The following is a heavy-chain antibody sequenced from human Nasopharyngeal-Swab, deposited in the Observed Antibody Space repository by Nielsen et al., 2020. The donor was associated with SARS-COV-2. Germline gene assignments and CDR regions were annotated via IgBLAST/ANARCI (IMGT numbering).Heavy chain of an antibody. Sequence: GESLKISCAASGFTFSGYGMHWVRQAPGKGLEWVAVISYDGSNKYYADSVKGRFTISRDNSKNTLYLQMNSLRAEDTAVYYCANYDSSGYLIDYWGQGTLVTVSS. CDR2: ISYDGSNK. CDR3: ANYDSSGYLIDY. CDR1: GFTFSGYG. V-gene: IGHV3-30*18. J-gene: IGHJ4*02. D-gene: IGHD3-22*01.